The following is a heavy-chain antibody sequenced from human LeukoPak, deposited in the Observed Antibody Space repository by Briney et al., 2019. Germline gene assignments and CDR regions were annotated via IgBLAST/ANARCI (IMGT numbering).Heavy chain of an antibody. CDR1: GGTFSSYA. D-gene: IGHD2-15*01. CDR3: GRERNTILVVVASGSFDP. CDR2: IIPIFGIA. J-gene: IGHJ5*02. Sequence: ASVKVSCKASGGTFSSYAISWVRQAPGQGLEWMGRIIPIFGIANKAQKFQGRVTITADKSTNTAYIEQGSLRSEDASVYYCGRERNTILVVVASGSFDPWGQGTLVTVSS. V-gene: IGHV1-69*04.